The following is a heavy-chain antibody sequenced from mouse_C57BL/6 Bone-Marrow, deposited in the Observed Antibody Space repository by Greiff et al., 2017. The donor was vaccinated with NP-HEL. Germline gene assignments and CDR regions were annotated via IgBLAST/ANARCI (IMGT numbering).Heavy chain of an antibody. CDR1: GFTFSDYG. V-gene: IGHV5-17*01. J-gene: IGHJ1*03. CDR2: IRRGSSTI. Sequence: DVMLVESGGGLVKPGGSLKLSCAASGFTFSDYGMHWVRQAPEKGLEWVAYIRRGSSTINYEDTVKGRFTISRDKAKNTLFLQMTSLRSEDTAMYDCARDYYGSSFYLEFDVWGKGTTVTVSS. CDR3: ARDYYGSSFYLEFDV. D-gene: IGHD1-1*01.